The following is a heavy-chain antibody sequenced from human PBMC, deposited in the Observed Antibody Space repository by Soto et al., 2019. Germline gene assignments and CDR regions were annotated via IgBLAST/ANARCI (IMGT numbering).Heavy chain of an antibody. J-gene: IGHJ4*02. CDR2: IYWDDDE. CDR1: GFSLSTTAEG. D-gene: IGHD2-2*01. Sequence: QITLKESGPTLVNPTQTLTLTCTFSGFSLSTTAEGVGWIRQPPGKALEWLALIYWDDDERYSPSLKSRHTITKDTSKNQVVLTMTNVDPLDTATYYCAHGSCSSADCYPNPYLDYWGQGILVTVSS. CDR3: AHGSCSSADCYPNPYLDY. V-gene: IGHV2-5*02.